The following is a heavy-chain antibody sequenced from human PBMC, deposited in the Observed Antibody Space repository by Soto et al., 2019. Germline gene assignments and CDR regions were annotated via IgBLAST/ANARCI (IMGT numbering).Heavy chain of an antibody. J-gene: IGHJ6*02. D-gene: IGHD2-15*01. V-gene: IGHV1-69*13. Sequence: GASVKVSCKASGGTFSSYAISWVRQAPGQGLEWMGGIIPIFGTANYAQNFQGRVTITADESTSTAYMELSSLRSEDTAVYYCARDIVVTEPPDYYYYGMDVWGQGTTVTVSS. CDR1: GGTFSSYA. CDR3: ARDIVVTEPPDYYYYGMDV. CDR2: IIPIFGTA.